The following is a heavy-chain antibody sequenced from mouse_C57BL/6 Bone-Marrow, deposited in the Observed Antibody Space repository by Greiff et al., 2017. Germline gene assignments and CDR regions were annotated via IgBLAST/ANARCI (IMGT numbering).Heavy chain of an antibody. CDR3: ASDGYDDYAMDY. Sequence: QVQLKQSGAELVMPGASVKLSCKASGYTFTSYWMHWVKPRPGQGLEWIGEIDPSDSYTNYNQKFKGKSTLTVDKSSSTAYMQLSSLTSEDSAVYYCASDGYDDYAMDYWGQGTSVTVSS. J-gene: IGHJ4*01. CDR2: IDPSDSYT. V-gene: IGHV1-69*01. CDR1: GYTFTSYW. D-gene: IGHD2-2*01.